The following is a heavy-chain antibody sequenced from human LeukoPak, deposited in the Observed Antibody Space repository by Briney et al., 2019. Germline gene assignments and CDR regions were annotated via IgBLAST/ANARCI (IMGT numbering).Heavy chain of an antibody. Sequence: SQTLSLTCTVSGGSISGGGYYWSWIRQHPGKGLEWIGYIYYSGSTYYNPSLKSRVTISVDTSKNQFSLKLSSVTAADTAVYYCARGSIGEYYYDSSGYYYSLNWFDPWGQGTLVTVSS. V-gene: IGHV4-31*03. J-gene: IGHJ5*02. CDR1: GGSISGGGYY. CDR2: IYYSGST. CDR3: ARGSIGEYYYDSSGYYYSLNWFDP. D-gene: IGHD3-22*01.